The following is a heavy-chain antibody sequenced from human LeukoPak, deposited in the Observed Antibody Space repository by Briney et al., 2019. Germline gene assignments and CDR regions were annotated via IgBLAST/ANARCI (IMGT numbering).Heavy chain of an antibody. CDR3: ARSPQRGTLFLDY. D-gene: IGHD6-25*01. Sequence: SEALSLTCTVSGGSISSYYCTWIRHPPGKGLEWIGYIYYSGNTKYNPSLKSRGTISVDASKNQFSLKLSSVTTADTAVYYCARSPQRGTLFLDYWGEGTLVTVSS. J-gene: IGHJ4*02. CDR1: GGSISSYY. CDR2: IYYSGNT. V-gene: IGHV4-59*01.